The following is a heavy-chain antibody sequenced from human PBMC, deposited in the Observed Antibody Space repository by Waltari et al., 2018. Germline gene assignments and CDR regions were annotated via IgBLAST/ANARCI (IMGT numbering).Heavy chain of an antibody. Sequence: QVQLQESGPGLVKPSETLSLTCTVSGGSISSYYWSWIRQPAGKGLEWIGRIYTSGSTNYTPSLKSRVTMSVDTSKNQFSLKLSSVTAADTAVYYCARDLVRGDFLGEGYMDVWGKGTTVTVSS. CDR1: GGSISSYY. CDR3: ARDLVRGDFLGEGYMDV. V-gene: IGHV4-4*07. CDR2: IYTSGST. D-gene: IGHD3-10*01. J-gene: IGHJ6*03.